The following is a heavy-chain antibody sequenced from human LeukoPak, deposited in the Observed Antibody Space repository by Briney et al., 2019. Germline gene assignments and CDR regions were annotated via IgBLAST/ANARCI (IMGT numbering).Heavy chain of an antibody. CDR2: ISTTGSSI. CDR3: ARVQRGIAVALDY. Sequence: PGGSLRLSCAASGFTFSDYYMSWIRQAPGKGLEWVSYISTTGSSIYYADSVKGRFTISRDNVKNLLYQQMNSLRAEDTAVYYCARVQRGIAVALDYWGQGTLATVSS. D-gene: IGHD6-19*01. V-gene: IGHV3-11*04. CDR1: GFTFSDYY. J-gene: IGHJ4*02.